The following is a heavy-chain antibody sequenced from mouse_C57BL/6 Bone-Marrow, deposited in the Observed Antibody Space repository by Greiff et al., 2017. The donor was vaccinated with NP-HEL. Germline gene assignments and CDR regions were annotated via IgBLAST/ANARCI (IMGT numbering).Heavy chain of an antibody. J-gene: IGHJ1*03. CDR3: ARRGDYGSSCDV. CDR1: GYAFSSSW. V-gene: IGHV1-82*01. CDR2: IYPGDGDT. D-gene: IGHD1-1*01. Sequence: QVQLKQSGPELVKPGASVKISCKASGYAFSSSWMNWVKQRPGKGLEWIGRIYPGDGDTNYNGKFKGKATLTADKSSSTAYMQLSSLTSEDSAVYFCARRGDYGSSCDVWGTGTTVTVSS.